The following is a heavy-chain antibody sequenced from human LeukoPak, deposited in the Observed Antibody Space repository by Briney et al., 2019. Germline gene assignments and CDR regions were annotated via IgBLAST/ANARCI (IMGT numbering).Heavy chain of an antibody. Sequence: SETLSLTCTVSGGSISSSSYYWGWIRQPPGKGLEWIGSIYYSGRTYYNPSLKSRVTISIDTSKNQFSLKLSSVTAADTAVYYCARRGWLPLYFDYWGQGTLVTVSS. D-gene: IGHD5-24*01. V-gene: IGHV4-39*07. J-gene: IGHJ4*02. CDR2: IYYSGRT. CDR3: ARRGWLPLYFDY. CDR1: GGSISSSSYY.